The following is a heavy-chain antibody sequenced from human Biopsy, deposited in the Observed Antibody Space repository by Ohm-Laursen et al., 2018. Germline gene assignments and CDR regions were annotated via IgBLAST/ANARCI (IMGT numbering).Heavy chain of an antibody. D-gene: IGHD7-27*01. CDR2: IYNSGNT. CDR3: TSLWGRESDYYYSDMDV. CDR1: RASISNGGYF. V-gene: IGHV4-31*03. J-gene: IGHJ6*02. Sequence: TLSLTCTVSRASISNGGYFWSWVRQRPGKGLEWIGHIYNSGNTYYHPSLQSRVTISIDTSKTQFSLRLASVTAADTAVYYCTSLWGRESDYYYSDMDVWGQGTTVTVSS.